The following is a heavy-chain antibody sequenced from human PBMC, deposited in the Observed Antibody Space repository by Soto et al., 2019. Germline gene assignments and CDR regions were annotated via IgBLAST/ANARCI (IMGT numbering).Heavy chain of an antibody. D-gene: IGHD1-26*01. CDR3: AREGDGHNWVYYCYHGMDV. CDR1: GYTVTSYA. J-gene: IGHJ6*02. Sequence: QVQLVQSGAEVKKPGASVKVSCKASGYTVTSYAMHWVRQAPGQRLAWMGWIKAGNGNTKSSQKFPGRVTITRDPSASTAYMEARSLGSEYTAVYYGAREGDGHNWVYYCYHGMDVWGQGAPVTVSS. CDR2: IKAGNGNT. V-gene: IGHV1-3*01.